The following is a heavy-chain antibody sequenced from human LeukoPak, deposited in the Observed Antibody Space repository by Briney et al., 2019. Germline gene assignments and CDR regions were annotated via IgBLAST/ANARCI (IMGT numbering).Heavy chain of an antibody. D-gene: IGHD4-23*01. J-gene: IGHJ4*02. CDR3: TTGPGNPGY. V-gene: IGHV3-15*01. CDR2: IKSTTVGGTT. CDR1: GLTFSNAW. Sequence: GGSLRLSCAVSGLTFSNAWMSWVRQAPGKGLEWVGRIKSTTVGGTTEYAAPVKGRFTISRDDSKNTVYLQMNSLKTEDTAVYYCTTGPGNPGYWGQGTLVTVSS.